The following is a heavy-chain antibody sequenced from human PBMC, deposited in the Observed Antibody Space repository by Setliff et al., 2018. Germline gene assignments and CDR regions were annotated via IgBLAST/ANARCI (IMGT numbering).Heavy chain of an antibody. J-gene: IGHJ3*02. CDR3: TRDFLGATASFDI. D-gene: IGHD3-3*01. V-gene: IGHV4-31*03. CDR2: IYYSGST. CDR1: GGSISSGGYY. Sequence: SETLSLTCTVSGGSISSGGYYWSWIRQHPGKGLEWIGYIYYSGSTYYNPSLKSRVTISVDMSKNQFSLKLSSVTAADTAVYYCTRDFLGATASFDIWGQGTMVTVSS.